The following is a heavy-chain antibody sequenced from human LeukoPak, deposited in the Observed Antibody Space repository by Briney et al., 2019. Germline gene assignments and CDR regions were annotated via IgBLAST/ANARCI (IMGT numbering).Heavy chain of an antibody. CDR1: GGSISSSSYY. CDR2: IYYSVST. V-gene: IGHV4-39*07. J-gene: IGHJ4*02. CDR3: ARPSGYDFLDY. D-gene: IGHD5-12*01. Sequence: SETLSLTCTISGGSISSSSYYWGWIRQPPGKGLEWIGSIYYSVSTYYNPSLKSRVTISVDTSKNQFSLELSSVTAADTAVYYCARPSGYDFLDYWGQGTLVTVSS.